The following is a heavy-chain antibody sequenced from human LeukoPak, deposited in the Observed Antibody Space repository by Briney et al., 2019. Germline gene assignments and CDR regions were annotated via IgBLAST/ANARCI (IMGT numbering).Heavy chain of an antibody. CDR2: NSAYNGNT. J-gene: IGHJ4*02. CDR1: GYTFTSYG. Sequence: ASVKVSCKASGYTFTSYGISWVRQAPGQGLEWMGWNSAYNGNTNYAQKLQGRVTMTTDTSTSTAYMELRSLRSDDTAVYYCARDQRFPGIAITLDYWGQGTLVTVSS. CDR3: ARDQRFPGIAITLDY. V-gene: IGHV1-18*01. D-gene: IGHD6-13*01.